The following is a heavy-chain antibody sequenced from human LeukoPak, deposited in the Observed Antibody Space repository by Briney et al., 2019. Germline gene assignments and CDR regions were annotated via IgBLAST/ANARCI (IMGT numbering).Heavy chain of an antibody. V-gene: IGHV1-69*13. J-gene: IGHJ5*02. CDR3: ARGASTLLFHWFDP. Sequence: SVKVSCKASGGTFSSYAISWVRQAPGQGLEWMGGIIPIFGTANYAQKFQGRVTVTADESTSTAYMELSSLRSEDTAVYYCARGASTLLFHWFDPWGQGTLVTVSS. CDR2: IIPIFGTA. CDR1: GGTFSSYA. D-gene: IGHD2-2*01.